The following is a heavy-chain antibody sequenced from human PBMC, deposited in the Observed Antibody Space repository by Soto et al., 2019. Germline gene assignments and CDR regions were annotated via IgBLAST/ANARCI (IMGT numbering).Heavy chain of an antibody. CDR3: ARVRRYYYDSSGYSRIFDY. CDR2: IYYSGST. J-gene: IGHJ4*02. CDR1: GGSISSGDYY. D-gene: IGHD3-22*01. V-gene: IGHV4-30-4*01. Sequence: SETLSLTCTVSGGSISSGDYYWSWIRQPPGKGLEWIGYIYYSGSTYYNPSLKSRVTISVDTSKNQFSLKLSSVTAADTAVYYCARVRRYYYDSSGYSRIFDYWGQGTLVTVS.